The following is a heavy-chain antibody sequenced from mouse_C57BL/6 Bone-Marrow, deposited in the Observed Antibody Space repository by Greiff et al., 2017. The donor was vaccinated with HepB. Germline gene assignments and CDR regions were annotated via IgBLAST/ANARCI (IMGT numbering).Heavy chain of an antibody. CDR1: GFTFSSYT. D-gene: IGHD3-2*01. V-gene: IGHV5-9*04. J-gene: IGHJ3*01. CDR3: AREGRQPLAY. CDR2: ISGGGGNT. Sequence: EVKLMESGGGLVKPGGSLKLSCAASGFTFSSYTMSWVRQTPETRLEWVATISGGGGNTYYPDSVKGRFTISRDNAKNTLYLQMSRLRSEDTAMYYCAREGRQPLAYWGQGTLVTVSA.